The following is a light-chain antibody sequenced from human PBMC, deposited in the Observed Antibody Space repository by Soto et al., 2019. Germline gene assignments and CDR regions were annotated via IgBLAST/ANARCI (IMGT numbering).Light chain of an antibody. CDR1: TSNIGSNY. Sequence: QSVLTQPPSVSADPGQKVTISCSGSTSNIGSNYVGWYRQVPGTAPELLIFDFNKRPSGIPDRFSASKSGTSAALVITGLQAGHEAVYYCGTWDTNLGARVFGGGTKLTVL. CDR2: DFN. V-gene: IGLV1-51*01. CDR3: GTWDTNLGARV. J-gene: IGLJ2*01.